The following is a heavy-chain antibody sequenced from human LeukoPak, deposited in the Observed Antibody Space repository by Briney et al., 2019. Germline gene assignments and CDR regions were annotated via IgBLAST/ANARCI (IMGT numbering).Heavy chain of an antibody. CDR1: GGSTNRSTYY. J-gene: IGHJ3*01. D-gene: IGHD1-26*01. CDR3: ATPDGGGYHGLDF. V-gene: IGHV4-39*01. Sequence: SETLSLTCTVSGGSTNRSTYYWRWLRQPPGKGLEWIGSIYFSGSTYYNPTLKSRVTISVDTSTSQFSLKLNTVTAADTAVYYCATPDGGGYHGLDFWGQGTMVTVSS. CDR2: IYFSGST.